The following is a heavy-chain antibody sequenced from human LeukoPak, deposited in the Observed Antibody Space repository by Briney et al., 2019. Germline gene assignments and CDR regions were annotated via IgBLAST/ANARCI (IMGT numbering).Heavy chain of an antibody. D-gene: IGHD5-12*01. CDR3: ARGGYSGYDLEYYFDY. J-gene: IGHJ4*02. V-gene: IGHV4-59*01. CDR2: IYYSGST. CDR1: GGSISSYY. Sequence: PSETLSLTCTVPGGSISSYYWSWIRQPPGKGLEWIGYIYYSGSTNYNPSLKSRVTISVDTSKNQFSLKLSSVTAADTAVYYCARGGYSGYDLEYYFDYWGQGTLVTVSS.